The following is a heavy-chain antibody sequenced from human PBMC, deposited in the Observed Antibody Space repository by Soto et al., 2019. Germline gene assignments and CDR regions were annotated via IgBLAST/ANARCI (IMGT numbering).Heavy chain of an antibody. V-gene: IGHV3-23*01. CDR1: GFGFTSYA. CDR2: VTLSGDYT. Sequence: GGSLRLSCVASGFGFTSYAMAWVRQAPGMGLEWVCTVTLSGDYTYYADPVKGRFTISRDNSKNTVYLQLSSLRADDTAVYYCARVGYGDLAQWGQGTWVTVSS. CDR3: ARVGYGDLAQ. J-gene: IGHJ4*02. D-gene: IGHD4-17*01.